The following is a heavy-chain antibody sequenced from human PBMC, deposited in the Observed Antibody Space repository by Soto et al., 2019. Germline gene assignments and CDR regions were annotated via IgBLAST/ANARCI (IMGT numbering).Heavy chain of an antibody. CDR3: VKGYWKGDV. V-gene: IGHV3-23*01. J-gene: IGHJ6*02. CDR1: GVTFSTYA. Sequence: EVQLLESGGGLVQPGGSLSLSCAASGVTFSTYAMNWVRQAPGNGLEWVSAISGSGGSIHYADSVKGRFTISRDNSTNTLYLQMNSLRDEDTAVYHCVKGYWKGDVWGQGTTVTVSS. D-gene: IGHD1-1*01. CDR2: ISGSGGSI.